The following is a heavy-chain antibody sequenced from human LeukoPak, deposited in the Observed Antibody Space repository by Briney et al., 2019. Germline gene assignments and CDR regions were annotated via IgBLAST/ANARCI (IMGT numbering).Heavy chain of an antibody. J-gene: IGHJ3*02. D-gene: IGHD3-16*01. Sequence: GGSLRLSCAASGFTVSSNYMSWVRQAPGKGLQWVSVIYSGGSTYYADSVKGRFTISRDNSKNTLYLQMNSLRAEDTALYYCAREGGEDAFDIWGQGTMVTVSS. CDR1: GFTVSSNY. V-gene: IGHV3-53*01. CDR2: IYSGGST. CDR3: AREGGEDAFDI.